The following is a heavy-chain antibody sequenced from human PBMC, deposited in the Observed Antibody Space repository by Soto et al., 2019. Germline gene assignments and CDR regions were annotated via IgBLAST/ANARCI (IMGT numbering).Heavy chain of an antibody. CDR2: FNSDGSST. CDR1: GFTFSSYW. J-gene: IGHJ4*02. CDR3: ATAGNYRFDN. Sequence: PGGSLRLSCAASGFTFSSYWMHCVRQAPGKGLVWVSRFNSDGSSTSYADSVKGRFTISGDNAKNTLYLQMNILRVEDTAVYFCATAGNYRFDNWGLGTPVTVSS. D-gene: IGHD1-1*01. V-gene: IGHV3-74*01.